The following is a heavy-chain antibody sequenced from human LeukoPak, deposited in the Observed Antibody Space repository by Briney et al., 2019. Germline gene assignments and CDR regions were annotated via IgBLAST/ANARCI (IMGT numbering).Heavy chain of an antibody. CDR1: GGSSSSYY. V-gene: IGHV4-59*01. J-gene: IGHJ5*02. D-gene: IGHD6-13*01. CDR3: ARQYTSSWAYWFDP. Sequence: PSETLSLTCTVSGGSSSSYYWSWIRQPPGKGLEWIGDIYYSGSTNYNPSLKSRVTISVDTSKNQFSLKLSSVTAADTAVYYCARQYTSSWAYWFDPWGQGTLVTVSS. CDR2: IYYSGST.